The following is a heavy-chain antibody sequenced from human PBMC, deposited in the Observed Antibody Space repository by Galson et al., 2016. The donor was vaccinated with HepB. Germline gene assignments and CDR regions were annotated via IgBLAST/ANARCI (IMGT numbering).Heavy chain of an antibody. CDR3: AKDVGALSPVAKKTYFYFYGMAA. Sequence: SLRLSCAASGFSFGDYAMHWVRQAPGKGLEWVSRISWSSNAIHYAGSVKGRFTISRDDGQNSLYLEMNSLGVDDTALYYCAKDVGALSPVAKKTYFYFYGMAAWGKGTTVIVSA. J-gene: IGHJ6*04. CDR1: GFSFGDYA. CDR2: ISWSSNAI. D-gene: IGHD1-14*01. V-gene: IGHV3-9*01.